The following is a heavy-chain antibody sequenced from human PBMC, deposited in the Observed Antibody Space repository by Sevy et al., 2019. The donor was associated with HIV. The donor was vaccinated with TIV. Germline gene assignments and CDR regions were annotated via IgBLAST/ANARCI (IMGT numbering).Heavy chain of an antibody. CDR1: GFIYSNYW. D-gene: IGHD1-26*01. V-gene: IGHV3-7*01. CDR2: INQDGTET. CDR3: ARDQPRNSGFDY. Sequence: GGSLRLSCAASGFIYSNYWMSWVRQAPGKGPEWVANINQDGTETDYVDSVKGRFTISRDNAKNSLFLQMNSLRAEDTAVYYCARDQPRNSGFDYWGQGTLVTVSS. J-gene: IGHJ4*02.